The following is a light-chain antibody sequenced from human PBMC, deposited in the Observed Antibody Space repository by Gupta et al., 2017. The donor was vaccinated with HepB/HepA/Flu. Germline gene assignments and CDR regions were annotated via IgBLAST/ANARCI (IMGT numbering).Light chain of an antibody. J-gene: IGLJ3*02. CDR3: NSRDSSGNHLDWV. CDR1: SLRSYY. CDR2: GKN. Sequence: ITCQGDSLRSYYASWYQQKPGQAPVLVIYGKNNRPSGIPDRFSGSSSGNTASLTITGAQAEDEADHYCNSRDSSGNHLDWVFGGGTKLTVL. V-gene: IGLV3-19*01.